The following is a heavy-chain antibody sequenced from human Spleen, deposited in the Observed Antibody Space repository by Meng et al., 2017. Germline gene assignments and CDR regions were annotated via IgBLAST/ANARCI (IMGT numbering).Heavy chain of an antibody. V-gene: IGHV4-39*07. CDR2: IYYSGST. J-gene: IGHJ4*02. CDR1: GGSISNSNFY. Sequence: SETLSLTCTVSGGSISNSNFYWGWIRQPPGKGLEWIGNIYYSGSTYYNPSLKSRVTISVDTSKNQFSLKLSSVTATDTAVYYCARDPGGLAADGTGDYWGQGTLVTVSS. D-gene: IGHD6-13*01. CDR3: ARDPGGLAADGTGDY.